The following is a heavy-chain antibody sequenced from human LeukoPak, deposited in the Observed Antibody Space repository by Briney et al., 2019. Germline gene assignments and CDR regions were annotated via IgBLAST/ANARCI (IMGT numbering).Heavy chain of an antibody. CDR2: IYYSGST. D-gene: IGHD3-22*01. Sequence: PSETLSLTCTVSGGSISSYYWSWIRQPPGKGLEWIGYIYYSGSTNYNPSLKSRVTISVDTSKNQFSLKLSSVTAADTAVYYCARGPYYDSSGYYYVGFGYWGQGTLVTVSS. CDR3: ARGPYYDSSGYYYVGFGY. V-gene: IGHV4-59*01. J-gene: IGHJ4*02. CDR1: GGSISSYY.